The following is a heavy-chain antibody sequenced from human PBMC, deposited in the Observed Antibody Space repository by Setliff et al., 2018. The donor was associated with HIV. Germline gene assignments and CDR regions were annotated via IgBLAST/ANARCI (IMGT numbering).Heavy chain of an antibody. CDR2: LYDTGRT. V-gene: IGHV4-39*01. D-gene: IGHD5-12*01. CDR3: VNSGYDGDYYYYYMDV. CDR1: GGSVIKDNFY. Sequence: SETLSLTCSVSGGSVIKDNFYWGWIRQAPTKGLEWIGTLYDTGRTYYNPPLKSRVSIFVDTTKNEFSLNLRSVTAADTAVYFCVNSGYDGDYYYYYMDVWGKGTTGTVSS. J-gene: IGHJ6*03.